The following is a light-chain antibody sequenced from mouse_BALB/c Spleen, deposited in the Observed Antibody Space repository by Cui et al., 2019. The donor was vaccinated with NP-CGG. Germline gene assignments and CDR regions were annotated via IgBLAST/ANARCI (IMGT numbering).Light chain of an antibody. CDR2: GTN. V-gene: IGLV1*01. CDR3: ALWYSNHWV. J-gene: IGLJ1*01. CDR1: IGAVTTSNY. Sequence: QVVVTQELAPTTSPGETVTLTCRSSIGAVTTSNYANWVQEKPDHLFTGLIGGTNNRAPGVPARFSGSLIGDKAALTITGAQTEDEAIYFCALWYSNHWVFGGGTKLTVL.